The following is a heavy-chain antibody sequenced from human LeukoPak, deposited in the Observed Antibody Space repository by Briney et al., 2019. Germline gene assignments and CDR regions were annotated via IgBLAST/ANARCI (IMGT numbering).Heavy chain of an antibody. CDR1: GFSFRSYW. Sequence: GGSLRLSCAASGFSFRSYWMSWVRQAPGKGLEWLANIKQDGTEKYYLDSVEGRFTISRDNTKSSLFLQVNSLRVEDTAVYYCARDCSTATCQNFWGQGTLVTVSS. CDR2: IKQDGTEK. J-gene: IGHJ4*02. V-gene: IGHV3-7*01. CDR3: ARDCSTATCQNF. D-gene: IGHD1-26*01.